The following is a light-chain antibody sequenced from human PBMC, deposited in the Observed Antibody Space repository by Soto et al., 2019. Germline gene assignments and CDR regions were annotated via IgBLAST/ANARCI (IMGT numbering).Light chain of an antibody. V-gene: IGKV3-20*01. CDR1: QSISSSY. CDR2: GAS. Sequence: EIVLRQSPGTLSLSPGERATLSCRASQSISSSYLAWFQQKPGQAPRLLIDGASNRATGIPDRFSGSGSGTDFTLTISRLEPEDFAVYYCQQYGTSSWTFGQGTKVEIK. J-gene: IGKJ1*01. CDR3: QQYGTSSWT.